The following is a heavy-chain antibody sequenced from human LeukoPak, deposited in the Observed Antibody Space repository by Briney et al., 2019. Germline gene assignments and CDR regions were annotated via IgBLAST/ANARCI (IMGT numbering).Heavy chain of an antibody. D-gene: IGHD6-13*01. V-gene: IGHV4-38-2*01. CDR2: IYHSGST. J-gene: IGHJ4*02. CDR3: ARVVSAYGSSQGYYFDY. CDR1: GYSISSGYY. Sequence: PSETLSLTCAVSGYSISSGYYWGWIRQPPGKGLEWIGSIYHSGSTYYNPSLKSRVTISVDTSKNQFSLKLSSVTAADTAVYYCARVVSAYGSSQGYYFDYWGQGTLVTVSS.